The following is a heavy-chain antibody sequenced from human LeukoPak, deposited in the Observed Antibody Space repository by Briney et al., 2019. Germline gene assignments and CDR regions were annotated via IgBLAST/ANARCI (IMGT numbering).Heavy chain of an antibody. D-gene: IGHD6-13*01. CDR3: ARGRRIAAAGFFNWFDP. CDR1: GYTFTSYG. Sequence: ASVKVSCKASGYTFTSYGISWVRQAPGQGLEWMGWISAYNGYTNYAQKLQGRVTMTTDTSTSTAYMELRSLRSDDTAVYYCARGRRIAAAGFFNWFDPWGQGTLVTVSS. CDR2: ISAYNGYT. J-gene: IGHJ5*02. V-gene: IGHV1-18*01.